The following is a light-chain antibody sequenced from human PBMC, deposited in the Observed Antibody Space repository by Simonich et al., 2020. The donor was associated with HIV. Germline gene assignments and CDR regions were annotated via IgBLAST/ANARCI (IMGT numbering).Light chain of an antibody. J-gene: IGLJ2*01. V-gene: IGLV2-8*01. CDR3: TSYTSSSTLV. Sequence: QSALTQPPSASGSPGQSVTISCTGTSSDVGGYNYVSWYQQHPGKAPKLKIYEVSKGPSGVPDRFAGPKSGNTASLTDSGLQAEDEAEYYCTSYTSSSTLVFGGGTKPTGL. CDR1: SSDVGGYNY. CDR2: EVS.